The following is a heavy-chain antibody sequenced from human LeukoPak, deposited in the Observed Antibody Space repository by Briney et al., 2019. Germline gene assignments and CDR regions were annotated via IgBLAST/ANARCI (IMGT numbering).Heavy chain of an antibody. V-gene: IGHV4-39*07. Sequence: PSETLSLTCTVSGGSTSNSSYYWGWIRQPPGKGLEWIGSIYYSGSTNYNPSLKSRVTISVDTSKNQFSLKLSSVTAADTAVYYCAREGPTYYYGSGIIDPWGQGTLVTVSS. J-gene: IGHJ5*02. CDR1: GGSTSNSSYY. CDR3: AREGPTYYYGSGIIDP. D-gene: IGHD3-10*01. CDR2: IYYSGST.